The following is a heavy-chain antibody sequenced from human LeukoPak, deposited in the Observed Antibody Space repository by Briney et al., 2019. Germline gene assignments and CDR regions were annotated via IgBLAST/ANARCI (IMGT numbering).Heavy chain of an antibody. Sequence: ASVKVSCKASGYTFTSYAMNWVRQAPGQGLEWMGWINTNTGNPTYAQGFTGRFVFSLDTSVSTAYLQISSLKAEDTAVYYCARGGAAFYYYYYMDVWGKGTTVTISS. D-gene: IGHD3-3*02. J-gene: IGHJ6*03. V-gene: IGHV7-4-1*02. CDR2: INTNTGNP. CDR1: GYTFTSYA. CDR3: ARGGAAFYYYYYMDV.